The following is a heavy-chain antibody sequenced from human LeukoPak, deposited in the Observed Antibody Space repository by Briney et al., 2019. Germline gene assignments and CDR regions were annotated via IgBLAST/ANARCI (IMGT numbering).Heavy chain of an antibody. CDR3: AGVVHFTVVAVTATHYYMDV. CDR1: GYSISNSYY. J-gene: IGHJ6*03. Sequence: PSETLSLTCTVSGYSISNSYYWGWIRQPPGKGLEWIGNIYHSGSTYYNPSLKSRVTISVDTSKNQFSLNLSSLTAADTAVYYCAGVVHFTVVAVTATHYYMDVWGKGTPVTISS. V-gene: IGHV4-38-2*02. D-gene: IGHD2-21*02. CDR2: IYHSGST.